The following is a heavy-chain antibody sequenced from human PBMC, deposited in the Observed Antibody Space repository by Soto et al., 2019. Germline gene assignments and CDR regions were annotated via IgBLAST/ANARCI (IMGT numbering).Heavy chain of an antibody. CDR2: ISTYRGGP. CDR3: ARHHGPTTSENWFDP. J-gene: IGHJ5*02. D-gene: IGHD5-12*01. V-gene: IGHV1-18*01. CDR1: GYTFFTYD. Sequence: QVHLVQSGVEVKTPGASVKVSCQASGYTFFTYDISWVRQAPGQGLEWMGWISTYRGGPKYAQKFQGRVTMTPDTSTTTAYLQLRSPRSDDTAVYYCARHHGPTTSENWFDPWGQGTLVTVSS.